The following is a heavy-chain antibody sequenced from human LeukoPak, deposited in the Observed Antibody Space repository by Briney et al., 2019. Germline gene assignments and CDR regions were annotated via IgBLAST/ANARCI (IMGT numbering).Heavy chain of an antibody. CDR3: ARHLRSSGWVKDY. CDR1: GGSISSSSYY. CDR2: IYYSGST. Sequence: SETLSLTCTVSGGSISSSSYYWGWIRQPPGKGLEWIGSIYYSGSTYYNPSLKSRVTISVDTSKNQFSLKLSSVTAADTAVYYCARHLRSSGWVKDYWGQGTLVTVSS. V-gene: IGHV4-39*01. D-gene: IGHD6-19*01. J-gene: IGHJ4*02.